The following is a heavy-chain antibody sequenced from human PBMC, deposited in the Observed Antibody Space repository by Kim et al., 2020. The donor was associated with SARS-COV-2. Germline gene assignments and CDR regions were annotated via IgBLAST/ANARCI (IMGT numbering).Heavy chain of an antibody. D-gene: IGHD2-15*01. J-gene: IGHJ4*02. Sequence: NKYAVSVKSRITINTDTSKTQVSLQLNSVTPEDTAVYYCAREVSGGSFKYWGQGTLVTVSS. V-gene: IGHV6-1*01. CDR2: N. CDR3: AREVSGGSFKY.